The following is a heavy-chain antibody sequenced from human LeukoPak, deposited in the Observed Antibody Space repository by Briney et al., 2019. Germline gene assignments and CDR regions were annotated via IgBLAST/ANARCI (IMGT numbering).Heavy chain of an antibody. CDR2: INPSGGST. J-gene: IGHJ3*02. Sequence: ASVKVSCKASGYTFTSYYMHWVRQAPGQGLEWMGIINPSGGSTSYAQKFQGRVTMTRDTSTSTVYMELSNLRSEDTAVYYCARDLSSSQTYCAFDIWGQGTMVTVSS. CDR1: GYTFTSYY. CDR3: ARDLSSSQTYCAFDI. D-gene: IGHD6-13*01. V-gene: IGHV1-46*01.